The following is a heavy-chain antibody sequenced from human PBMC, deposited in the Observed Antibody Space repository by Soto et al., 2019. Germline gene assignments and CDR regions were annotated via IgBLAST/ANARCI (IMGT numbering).Heavy chain of an antibody. CDR2: ISSSSSTI. CDR1: GFTFSSYS. V-gene: IGHV3-48*02. D-gene: IGHD3-22*01. Sequence: GGSLRLSCAASGFTFSSYSMNWVRQAPGKGLEWVSYISSSSSTIYYADSVKGRFTISRDNAKNSLYLQMNSLRDEDTAVYYCARDRLGIHYYDSSGYYADFDYWGQGTLVTVST. J-gene: IGHJ4*02. CDR3: ARDRLGIHYYDSSGYYADFDY.